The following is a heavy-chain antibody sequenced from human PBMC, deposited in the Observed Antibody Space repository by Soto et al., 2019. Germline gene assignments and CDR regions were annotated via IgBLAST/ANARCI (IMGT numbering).Heavy chain of an antibody. CDR3: ERGRYGDY. CDR2: ISAHNGNT. Sequence: QVHLVQSGAEVKKPGASVKVSCQGSGYAFTTYGITWVRQAPGQGLEWMGWISAHNGNTNYAQKLQGRVTVTRDTSTRTAYMELRSLRYDDTAVYYCERGRYGDYWGQGALVTVSS. V-gene: IGHV1-18*01. D-gene: IGHD1-1*01. CDR1: GYAFTTYG. J-gene: IGHJ4*02.